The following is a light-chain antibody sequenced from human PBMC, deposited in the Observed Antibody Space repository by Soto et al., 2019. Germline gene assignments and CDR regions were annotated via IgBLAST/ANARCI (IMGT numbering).Light chain of an antibody. CDR2: DAS. CDR1: RDISNY. Sequence: DIQMTQSPSSLSASVGDRVTITCQASRDISNYLNWYQQKPGKAPKLLIYDASNLETGVPSRFSGSGSGTDFTFTISSLQPEDIATYYCQQCDNLPLTFGGGTKVDIK. J-gene: IGKJ4*01. V-gene: IGKV1-33*01. CDR3: QQCDNLPLT.